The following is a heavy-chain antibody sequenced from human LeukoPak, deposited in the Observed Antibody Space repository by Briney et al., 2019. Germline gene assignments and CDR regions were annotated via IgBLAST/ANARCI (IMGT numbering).Heavy chain of an antibody. V-gene: IGHV3-11*04. D-gene: IGHD3-10*01. CDR3: ARVKKEQWLGDYFDS. CDR2: ISGNMNTI. J-gene: IGHJ4*02. Sequence: GRSLRLSCAASGFTFSVHYMTWISQAPGKGLEWSSYISGNMNTIDYADSVKGRFTISRDNAKGSLNLKMNSLRAEDTAVYYCARVKKEQWLGDYFDSWGQGTLVTVSS. CDR1: GFTFSVHY.